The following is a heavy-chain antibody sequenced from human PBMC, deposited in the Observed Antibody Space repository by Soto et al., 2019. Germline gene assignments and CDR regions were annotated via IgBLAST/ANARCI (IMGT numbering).Heavy chain of an antibody. J-gene: IGHJ4*02. CDR1: GYTFTSYG. D-gene: IGHD3-3*01. CDR2: ISAYNGNT. CDR3: ARDRPAGWSLEWLRDFDY. V-gene: IGHV1-18*01. Sequence: AASVTVSCKASGYTFTSYGISWVRQAPGQGLEWMGWISAYNGNTNYAQKLQGRVTMTTDTSTSTAYMELRSLRSDDTAVYYCARDRPAGWSLEWLRDFDYWGQGTLVTVSS.